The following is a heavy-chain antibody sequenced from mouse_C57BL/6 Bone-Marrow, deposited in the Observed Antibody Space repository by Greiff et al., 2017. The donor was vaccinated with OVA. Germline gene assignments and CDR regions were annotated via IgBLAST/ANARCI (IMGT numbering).Heavy chain of an antibody. CDR1: GFNIKDYY. CDR2: IDPEEGDT. D-gene: IGHD1-1*01. J-gene: IGHJ3*01. V-gene: IGHV14-1*01. Sequence: VHVKQSGAELVRPGASVKLSCTASGFNIKDYYMHWVKQRPEQGLEWIGRIDPEEGDTEYAPKFQGKATMTADTSSNTAYLQLSSLTSEDTAVYYCTALLLRSSWFAYWGQGTLVTVSA. CDR3: TALLLRSSWFAY.